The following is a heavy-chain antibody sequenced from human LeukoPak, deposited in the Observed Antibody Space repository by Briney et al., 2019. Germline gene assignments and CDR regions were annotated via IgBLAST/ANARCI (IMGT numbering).Heavy chain of an antibody. V-gene: IGHV1-69*13. J-gene: IGHJ4*02. CDR2: IIPIFGTA. CDR1: RGTFSSYA. D-gene: IGHD6-19*01. CDR3: ARGLRWAGTFDY. Sequence: SVKVSCKASRGTFSSYAISWVRPAPGQGLDWMGRIIPIFGTANNAQKFQGRVTITPDESTSTAYMDLSSLRSEDTAVYYCARGLRWAGTFDYWGQGTLVTVSS.